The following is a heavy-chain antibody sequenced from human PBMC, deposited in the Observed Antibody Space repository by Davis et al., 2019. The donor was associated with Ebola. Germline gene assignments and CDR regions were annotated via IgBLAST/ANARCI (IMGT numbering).Heavy chain of an antibody. CDR3: AKDHRFIVAAVTGLDY. J-gene: IGHJ4*02. CDR1: GFIFSSYG. CDR2: ISYDGRNK. D-gene: IGHD5-12*01. V-gene: IGHV3-30*18. Sequence: GGSLRLSCKASGFIFSSYGMHWVRQAPGKGLEWVAVISYDGRNKFYADSVKGRFTISRDNSKNTVYLQMDSLRAEDTAVYFCAKDHRFIVAAVTGLDYWGQGTPVTVSS.